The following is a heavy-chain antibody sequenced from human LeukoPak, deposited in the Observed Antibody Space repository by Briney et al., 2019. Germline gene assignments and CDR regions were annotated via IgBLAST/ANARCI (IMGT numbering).Heavy chain of an antibody. J-gene: IGHJ4*02. CDR3: AKEGYYDILTGHYFDY. CDR1: GFTFSSYG. V-gene: IGHV3-30*02. Sequence: GGSLRLSCVASGFTFSSYGMHWVRQAPGKGLEWVAVIWYDGSNEYYADSVKGRFTISRDNSKNTLYLQMNSLRAEDTAVYYCAKEGYYDILTGHYFDYWGQGTLVTVSS. D-gene: IGHD3-9*01. CDR2: IWYDGSNE.